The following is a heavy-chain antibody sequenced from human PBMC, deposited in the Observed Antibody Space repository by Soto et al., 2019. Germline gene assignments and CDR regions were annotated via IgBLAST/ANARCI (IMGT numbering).Heavy chain of an antibody. J-gene: IGHJ4*02. CDR3: AKSYSSNWYDYFDY. D-gene: IGHD6-13*01. Sequence: EVQLLESGGGLVQPGGSLRLSCAASGFAFSTFAMSWVRQAPGKGLEWVSGISGSGDSTYYTDSVKGRFTISRDISKNTLYLQMNSLRAEDTALYYCAKSYSSNWYDYFDYWGQGTLVNVSS. V-gene: IGHV3-23*01. CDR2: ISGSGDST. CDR1: GFAFSTFA.